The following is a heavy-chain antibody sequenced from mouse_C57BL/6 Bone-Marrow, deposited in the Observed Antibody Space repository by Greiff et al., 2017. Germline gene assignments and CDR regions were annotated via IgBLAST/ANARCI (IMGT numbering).Heavy chain of an antibody. D-gene: IGHD2-3*01. CDR2: IDPSDSYT. V-gene: IGHV1-69*01. Sequence: QVQLQQPGAELVMPGASVKLSCKASGYTFTSYWMHWVKQRPGQGLEWIGEIDPSDSYTNYNQKFKGKSTLTVDKSSSTAYMQLSSLTSEDSAVYYCARDCYDGYYLYYFDYWGQGTTLTVSS. CDR3: ARDCYDGYYLYYFDY. CDR1: GYTFTSYW. J-gene: IGHJ2*01.